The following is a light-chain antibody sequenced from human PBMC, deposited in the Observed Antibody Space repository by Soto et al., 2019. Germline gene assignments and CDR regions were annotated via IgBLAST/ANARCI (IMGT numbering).Light chain of an antibody. CDR1: SSDVGNYNY. CDR3: CSYTTSTTYV. CDR2: EVS. Sequence: QSVLTQPASVSGSPGQSITISCTGTSSDVGNYNYVSWYQQHPGKVPKLMIYEVSNRPSGISNRFSGSQSANTAFLTISGLQAGDEADYYCCSYTTSTTYVFGTGTKVTVL. V-gene: IGLV2-14*01. J-gene: IGLJ1*01.